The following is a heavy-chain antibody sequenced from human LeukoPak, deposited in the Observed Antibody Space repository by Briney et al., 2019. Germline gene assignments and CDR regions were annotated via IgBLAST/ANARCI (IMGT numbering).Heavy chain of an antibody. V-gene: IGHV4-59*01. CDR3: ARGHSYGYTDYFDY. D-gene: IGHD5-18*01. CDR2: IYYSGST. CDR1: GGSISSYY. J-gene: IGHJ4*02. Sequence: SETLSLTCTVSGGSISSYYWSSIRQPPGKGLEWLGYIYYSGSTNYNPSLKSRVTISVDTSKNQFSLKLSSVTAADTAVYYCARGHSYGYTDYFDYWGQGTLVTVSS.